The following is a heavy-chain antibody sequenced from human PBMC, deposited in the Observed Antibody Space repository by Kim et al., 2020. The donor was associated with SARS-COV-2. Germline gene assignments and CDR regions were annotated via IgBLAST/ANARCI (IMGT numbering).Heavy chain of an antibody. V-gene: IGHV3-11*06. J-gene: IGHJ5*02. D-gene: IGHD2-15*01. CDR2: ISSSSSYT. CDR1: GFTFSDYY. CDR3: ARAFSSGYCSGGSCSTFDP. Sequence: GGSLRLSCAASGFTFSDYYMSWIRQAPGKGLEWVSYISSSSSYTNYADSVKGRFTISRDNAKNSLYLQMNSLRAEDTAVYYCARAFSSGYCSGGSCSTFDPWGQGTLVTVSS.